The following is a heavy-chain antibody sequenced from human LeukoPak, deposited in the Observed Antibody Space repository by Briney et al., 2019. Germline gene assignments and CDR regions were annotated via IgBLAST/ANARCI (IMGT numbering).Heavy chain of an antibody. J-gene: IGHJ4*02. CDR3: ARGRDYYDSSGYYYDFDY. D-gene: IGHD3-22*01. V-gene: IGHV3-30*02. CDR1: GFSLSRNG. CDR2: ILSDGSYE. Sequence: GGSLRLSCATSGFSLSRNGMHWVRQAPGQGLEWVAFILSDGSYEYYADSVKGRFTISRDNAKNSLYLQMNSLRAEDTAVYYCARGRDYYDSSGYYYDFDYWGQGTLVTVSS.